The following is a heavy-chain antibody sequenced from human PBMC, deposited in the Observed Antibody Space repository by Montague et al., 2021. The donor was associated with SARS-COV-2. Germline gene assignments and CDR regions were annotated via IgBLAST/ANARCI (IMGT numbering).Heavy chain of an antibody. CDR2: ISHSGGS. CDR3: ARLTVIVDTSGGTLHWFDP. CDR1: GGSVSSGDFF. Sequence: TLSLTCAVSGGSVSSGDFFWTWVRQPPGRGLGWIGSISHSGGSXYXXXXKXRIALSLDTSANHFSLSLNSVTAADSATYYCARLTVIVDTSGGTLHWFDPWGQGALVTVSS. J-gene: IGHJ5*02. V-gene: IGHV4-30-2*05. D-gene: IGHD2-21*02.